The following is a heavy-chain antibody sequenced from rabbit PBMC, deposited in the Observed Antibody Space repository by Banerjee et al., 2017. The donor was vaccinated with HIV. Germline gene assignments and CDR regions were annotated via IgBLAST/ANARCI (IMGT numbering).Heavy chain of an antibody. J-gene: IGHJ4*01. D-gene: IGHD4-1*01. CDR1: GFSFSSSYW. Sequence: QSLEESGGDLVKPGASLTLTCTASGFSFSSSYWICWVRQAPGKGLEWIACIYAGSSGSTYYASWAKGRFTISKTSSTTVTLQMTSLTAADTGTYFCARDLAGVIGWNFNLWGPGTLVTVS. CDR3: ARDLAGVIGWNFNL. V-gene: IGHV1S40*01. CDR2: IYAGSSGST.